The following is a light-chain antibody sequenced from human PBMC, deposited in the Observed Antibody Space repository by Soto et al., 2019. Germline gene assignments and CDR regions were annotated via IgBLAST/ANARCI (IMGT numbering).Light chain of an antibody. CDR1: QSGLYSSNNKKY. Sequence: DIVMTQSPDSLAVSLGERATIDCKSSQSGLYSSNNKKYLAWYQQKPGQPPKLLIYWASTRESVVPDRFSGSGSGTDFTHTISSLQAEAVAVDYCQHYYSTPITFGHGTRLEF. V-gene: IGKV4-1*01. J-gene: IGKJ5*01. CDR3: QHYYSTPIT. CDR2: WAS.